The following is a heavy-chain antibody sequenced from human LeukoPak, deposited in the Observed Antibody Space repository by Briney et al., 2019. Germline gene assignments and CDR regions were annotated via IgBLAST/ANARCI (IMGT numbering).Heavy chain of an antibody. CDR2: IYYSGST. J-gene: IGHJ4*02. Sequence: SETLSLTCTVSGGSISSYYWSWIRQPPGKGLEWIGYIYYSGSTNYNPSLKSRVTISVDTSKNQFSLKLSSVTAADTAVYYCASSEEQWLGFDYWGQGTLVTVSS. CDR1: GGSISSYY. CDR3: ASSEEQWLGFDY. D-gene: IGHD6-19*01. V-gene: IGHV4-59*01.